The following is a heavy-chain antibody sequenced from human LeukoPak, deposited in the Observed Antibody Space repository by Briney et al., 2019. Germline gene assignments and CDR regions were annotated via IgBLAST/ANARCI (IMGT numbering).Heavy chain of an antibody. CDR2: IYYSGST. D-gene: IGHD5-18*01. V-gene: IGHV4-39*01. Sequence: PSETLSLTCTVSGGSISSSSYYWGWIRQPPGKGLEWIGSIYYSGSTYYNPSLKSRVTISVDTSKNQFSLKLSSVTAADTAVYYCARQKSGYSYGYRWFDPWGQGTLVTVSS. CDR3: ARQKSGYSYGYRWFDP. J-gene: IGHJ5*02. CDR1: GGSISSSSYY.